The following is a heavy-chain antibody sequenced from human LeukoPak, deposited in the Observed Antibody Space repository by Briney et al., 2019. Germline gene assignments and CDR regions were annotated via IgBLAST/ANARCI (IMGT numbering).Heavy chain of an antibody. CDR2: IFHSGST. J-gene: IGHJ4*02. CDR3: ARLDYYDSSGYYYY. Sequence: SETLSLTCTVSGSSISSGYYWGWIRQPPGKGLEWIGSIFHSGSTYYNPSLKSRVTISVDTSKNQFSLKLSSATAADTAVYYCARLDYYDSSGYYYYWGQGTLVTVSS. V-gene: IGHV4-38-2*02. D-gene: IGHD3-22*01. CDR1: GSSISSGYY.